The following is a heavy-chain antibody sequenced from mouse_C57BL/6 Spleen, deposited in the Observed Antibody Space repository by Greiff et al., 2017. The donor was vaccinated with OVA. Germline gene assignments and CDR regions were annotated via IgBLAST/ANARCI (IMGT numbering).Heavy chain of an antibody. Sequence: QVQLQQSGPELVKPGASVKISCKASGYAFSSSWMNWVKQRPGTGLEWIGRISPGDGDTNYNGKFKGKATLTADKSSSTAYMQLSSLTSEDSAVYFWARGGQYYYGSSYAMDYWGQGTSVTVSS. D-gene: IGHD1-1*01. CDR2: ISPGDGDT. J-gene: IGHJ4*01. V-gene: IGHV1-82*01. CDR1: GYAFSSSW. CDR3: ARGGQYYYGSSYAMDY.